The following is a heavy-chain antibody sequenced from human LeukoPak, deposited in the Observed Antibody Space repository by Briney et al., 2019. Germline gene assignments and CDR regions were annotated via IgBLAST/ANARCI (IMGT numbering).Heavy chain of an antibody. V-gene: IGHV3-21*05. CDR2: INAGSDYI. CDR1: GFMFTGYS. Sequence: PGGSLRLSCAASGFMFTGYSMIWVRQAPGKGLEWLSYINAGSDYIYYADSVEGRFTISRDNAKNSVSLQMNSLRADDTAVYYCARCGLGPSFDYWGQGTLVTVSS. CDR3: ARCGLGPSFDY. D-gene: IGHD6-25*01. J-gene: IGHJ4*02.